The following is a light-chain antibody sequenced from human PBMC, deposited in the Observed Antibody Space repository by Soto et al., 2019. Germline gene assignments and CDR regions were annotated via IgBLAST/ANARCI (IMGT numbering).Light chain of an antibody. J-gene: IGKJ1*01. CDR2: HAS. CDR1: QSISSW. V-gene: IGKV1-5*01. Sequence: DIQMTQSPSTLTASVGDRVTSTCRASQSISSWLAWYQQKPGEAPKLLRYHASPLESGVPSRFSGSGSGTEFTLTGSRLQAEDVGSYYCQQYDNSPWTFGQGTKVEIK. CDR3: QQYDNSPWT.